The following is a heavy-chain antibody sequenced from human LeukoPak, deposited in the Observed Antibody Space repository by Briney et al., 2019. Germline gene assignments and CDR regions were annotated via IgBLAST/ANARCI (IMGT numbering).Heavy chain of an antibody. CDR3: ARLISPYDFWSGYYSWYFDY. D-gene: IGHD3-3*01. V-gene: IGHV4-59*08. CDR1: GGSISSYY. J-gene: IGHJ4*02. Sequence: SETLSLTCTVSGGSISSYYWSWIRQPPGKGLEWIGYIYYSGSTNYNPSLKSRVTISVDTSKNQFSLKLSSVTAADTAVYYCARLISPYDFWSGYYSWYFDYWGQGTLVTVSS. CDR2: IYYSGST.